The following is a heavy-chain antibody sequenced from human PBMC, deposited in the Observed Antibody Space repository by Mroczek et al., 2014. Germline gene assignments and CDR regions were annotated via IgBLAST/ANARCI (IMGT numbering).Heavy chain of an antibody. CDR2: IYHSGST. Sequence: QVQLQQWGPGLVKPSETLSLTCTVSGGSISSYYWSWIRQPPGKGLEWIGYIYHSGSTNYNPSLKSRVTISVDTSKNQFSLKLSSVTAADTAVYYCARHRPYSSGWYVYFDYWGQGTLVTVSS. CDR1: GGSISSYY. CDR3: ARHRPYSSGWYVYFDY. V-gene: IGHV4-59*08. J-gene: IGHJ4*02. D-gene: IGHD6-19*01.